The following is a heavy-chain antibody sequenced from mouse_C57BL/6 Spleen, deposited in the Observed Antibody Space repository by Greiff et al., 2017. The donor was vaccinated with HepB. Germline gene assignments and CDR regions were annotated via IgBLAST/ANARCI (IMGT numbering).Heavy chain of an antibody. CDR2: ISYDGSN. D-gene: IGHD1-1*01. J-gene: IGHJ2*01. CDR1: GYSITSGYY. CDR3: ARRIYYGSSYDYFDY. Sequence: EVKLMESGPGLVKPSQSLSLTCSVTGYSITSGYYWNWIRQFPGNKLEWMGYISYDGSNNYNPSLKNRISITRDTSKNQFFLKLNSVTTEDTATYYCARRIYYGSSYDYFDYWGQGTTLTVSS. V-gene: IGHV3-6*01.